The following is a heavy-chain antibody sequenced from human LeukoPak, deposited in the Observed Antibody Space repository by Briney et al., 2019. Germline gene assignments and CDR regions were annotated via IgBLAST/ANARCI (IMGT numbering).Heavy chain of an antibody. J-gene: IGHJ6*02. CDR2: IYYSGST. Sequence: SQTLSLTCTVSGGSISSGGYYWSWIRQHPGKGLEWIGYIYYSGSTYYNPSLKSRVTISVDTSKNQFSLKLTSVTAAGTAVYYCAREYANYYGSYYYYYGMDVWGQGTTVTVSS. V-gene: IGHV4-31*03. CDR1: GGSISSGGYY. CDR3: AREYANYYGSYYYYYGMDV. D-gene: IGHD3-10*01.